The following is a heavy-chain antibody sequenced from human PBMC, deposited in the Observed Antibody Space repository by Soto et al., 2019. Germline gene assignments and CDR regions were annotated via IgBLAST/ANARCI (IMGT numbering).Heavy chain of an antibody. V-gene: IGHV3-74*01. J-gene: IGHJ4*02. Sequence: QPGGSLRLSCAASGFTFSAFWMHWVRQIPGKGLEWVSRTNSDGTSTIYADSVEGRFTISRDNAKNTLYLQMNSLRAEDTAVYYCVRGLYPSSASWPHRPFDNWGQGALVTVSS. CDR1: GFTFSAFW. CDR3: VRGLYPSSASWPHRPFDN. CDR2: TNSDGTST. D-gene: IGHD1-26*01.